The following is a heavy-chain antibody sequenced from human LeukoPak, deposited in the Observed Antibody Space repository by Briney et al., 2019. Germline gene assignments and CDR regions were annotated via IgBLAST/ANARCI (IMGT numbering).Heavy chain of an antibody. V-gene: IGHV3-21*01. CDR3: ARSYDYVWGNYRYDFDH. D-gene: IGHD3-16*02. CDR2: ISSSSSYI. J-gene: IGHJ4*02. CDR1: GFTFSTYT. Sequence: PGGSLRLSCAASGFTFSTYTMHWVRQAPGKGLEWVSSISSSSSYIYYTDSVKGRFTVSRDNAKNSLYLQMNSLRAEDTAVYYCARSYDYVWGNYRYDFDHWGQGTLVTVSS.